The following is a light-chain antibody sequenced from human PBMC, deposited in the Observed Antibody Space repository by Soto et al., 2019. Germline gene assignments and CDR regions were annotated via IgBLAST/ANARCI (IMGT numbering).Light chain of an antibody. CDR2: KTS. CDR1: QRIDPW. CDR3: QQYDGDFPWT. V-gene: IGKV1-5*03. Sequence: DVQMTQSPSTLSASIGDRVTITCRASQRIDPWLAWFQQKPGKAPKVLIYKTSTLQSGVPSRFSASGSGTELTLTISSLQPDDFATYYCQQYDGDFPWTFSQGTKVDI. J-gene: IGKJ1*01.